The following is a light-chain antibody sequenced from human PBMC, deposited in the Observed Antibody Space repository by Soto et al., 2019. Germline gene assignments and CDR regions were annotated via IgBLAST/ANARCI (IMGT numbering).Light chain of an antibody. Sequence: DIQMTQSPSSLSASVGDRVTITCRASQSISSYLNWYQQKPGKAPKLLIYAAFSLQRGVPSRFSGSGSGTDVTLTISSRQPEDFATYYCQQSYSTPWTFGQGTKVEIK. J-gene: IGKJ1*01. CDR3: QQSYSTPWT. CDR2: AAF. CDR1: QSISSY. V-gene: IGKV1-39*01.